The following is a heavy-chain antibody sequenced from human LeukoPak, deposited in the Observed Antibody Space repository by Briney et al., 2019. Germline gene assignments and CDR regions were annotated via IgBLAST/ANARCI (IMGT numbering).Heavy chain of an antibody. V-gene: IGHV4-59*10. CDR2: IYASGGT. D-gene: IGHD3-22*01. Sequence: SETLSLTCAVYGGSFSGYYWTWIRQPAGKGLEWIGRIYASGGTTHTPSLKSRVTMSVDTSKSQFSLKLSSVTAADTAVYYCARAVYDTSGYYIDYWGQGTLVTVSS. CDR3: ARAVYDTSGYYIDY. CDR1: GGSFSGYY. J-gene: IGHJ4*02.